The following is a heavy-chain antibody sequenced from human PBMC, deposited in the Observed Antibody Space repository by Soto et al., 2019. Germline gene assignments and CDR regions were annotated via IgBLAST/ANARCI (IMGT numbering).Heavy chain of an antibody. V-gene: IGHV3-23*01. CDR2: ISGSGGRI. CDR3: AKGKNYYDSSGYTN. Sequence: GGSLRLSCAASGFTFSSCAMSWVRQAPGKGLEWVSAISGSGGRIYYADSVKGRFTISRDKSKNTLYLQMNSLRAEDTAVYYCAKGKNYYDSSGYTNWGQGTLVTVSS. CDR1: GFTFSSCA. D-gene: IGHD3-22*01. J-gene: IGHJ4*02.